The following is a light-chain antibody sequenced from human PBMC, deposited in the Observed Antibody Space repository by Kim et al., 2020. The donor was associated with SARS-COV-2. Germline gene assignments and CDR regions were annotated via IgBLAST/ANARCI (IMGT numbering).Light chain of an antibody. CDR3: SSYTDDSTVI. Sequence: GQPITISRTRTGRYVGGFNFVSWYQQHPGKAPKLMIYDVSTRPSGVSNRFSGSKSGNTASLTISGLQAEDEADYYCSSYTDDSTVIFGGGTQLTVL. J-gene: IGLJ2*01. CDR2: DVS. CDR1: GRYVGGFNF. V-gene: IGLV2-14*03.